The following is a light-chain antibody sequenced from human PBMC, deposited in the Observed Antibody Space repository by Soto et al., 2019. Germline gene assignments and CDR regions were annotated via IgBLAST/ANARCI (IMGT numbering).Light chain of an antibody. V-gene: IGLV2-8*01. Sequence: QSVLTQPPSASGSPGQSVTISCTGTTGDVGGYNYVSWYQQYPGKPPKLIIYDVSKRPSGVPDRFSGSKSGNTASLTVSGLQADDEADYYCNSYGGSDNYVFGTGTKVTVL. CDR2: DVS. CDR1: TGDVGGYNY. CDR3: NSYGGSDNYV. J-gene: IGLJ1*01.